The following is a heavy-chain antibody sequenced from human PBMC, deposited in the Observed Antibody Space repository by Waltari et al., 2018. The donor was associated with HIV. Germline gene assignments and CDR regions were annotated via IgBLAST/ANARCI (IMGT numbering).Heavy chain of an antibody. CDR1: GASFSDYY. J-gene: IGHJ4*02. D-gene: IGHD3-10*01. V-gene: IGHV4-34*01. CDR3: ARGGNYYRSGSYYKLDY. Sequence: QVQLQQWGAGLLTPSETLSLTCAVYGASFSDYYWSWIRQPPGKGLEWIGEINHSGSTNYNPSLNSRVTISVDTSKNQFSLKLSSVTAADTAVYYCARGGNYYRSGSYYKLDYWGQGTLVTVSS. CDR2: INHSGST.